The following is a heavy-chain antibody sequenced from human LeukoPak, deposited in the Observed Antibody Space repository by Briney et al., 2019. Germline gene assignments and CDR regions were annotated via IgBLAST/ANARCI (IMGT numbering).Heavy chain of an antibody. CDR3: AREHAKVWNDAPAFDY. V-gene: IGHV1-46*01. D-gene: IGHD1-1*01. Sequence: ASVKVSCKASGYTFTSYYMHWVRQAPGQGLEWMGIINPSGGSTSYAQKFQGRVTMTRDMSTSTVYMELSSLRSEDTAVYYCAREHAKVWNDAPAFDYWGQGTLVTVSS. CDR2: INPSGGST. J-gene: IGHJ4*02. CDR1: GYTFTSYY.